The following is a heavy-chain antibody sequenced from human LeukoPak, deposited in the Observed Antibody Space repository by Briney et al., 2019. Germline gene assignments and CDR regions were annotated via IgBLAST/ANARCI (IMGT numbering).Heavy chain of an antibody. CDR1: GFTFSDYY. CDR3: AREKSSYCSGGSCYLSRFDP. V-gene: IGHV3-11*06. D-gene: IGHD2-15*01. CDR2: ISSSSSYT. J-gene: IGHJ5*02. Sequence: GGSLRLSCAASGFTFSDYYMSWIRQAPEKGLEWVSYISSSSSYTNYADSVKGRFTISRDNAKNSLYLQMNSLRAEDTAVYYCAREKSSYCSGGSCYLSRFDPWGQGTLVTVSS.